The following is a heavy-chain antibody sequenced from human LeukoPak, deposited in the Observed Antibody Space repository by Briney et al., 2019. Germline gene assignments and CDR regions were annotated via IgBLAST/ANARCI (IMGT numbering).Heavy chain of an antibody. D-gene: IGHD2-21*01. J-gene: IGHJ6*02. CDR2: TYYRSQWYY. V-gene: IGHV6-1*01. CDR1: GESVSSTGAS. Sequence: SQTLSLTCAISGESVSSTGASWNWIRQSPSRGLEWLGRTYYRSQWYYEYALSVKGRITISPDTFKNQFSLQLNFVTPEDTAVYYCAREIDGMDVWGQGTTVTVSS. CDR3: AREIDGMDV.